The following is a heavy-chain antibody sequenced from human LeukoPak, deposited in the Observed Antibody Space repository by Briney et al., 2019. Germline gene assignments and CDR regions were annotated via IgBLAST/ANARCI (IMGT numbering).Heavy chain of an antibody. CDR1: GFTFSNYG. Sequence: GGSLRLSCAASGFTFSNYGMHWVRQAPGKGLEGVAFIRYGGSNKYYADSVKGRVTISRDNSKNTLYLQMNSLRAEDTAVYYCAKDSTHYRVWDDYDSTGLTYWGQGTLVTVSS. CDR2: IRYGGSNK. CDR3: AKDSTHYRVWDDYDSTGLTY. V-gene: IGHV3-30*02. J-gene: IGHJ4*02. D-gene: IGHD3-22*01.